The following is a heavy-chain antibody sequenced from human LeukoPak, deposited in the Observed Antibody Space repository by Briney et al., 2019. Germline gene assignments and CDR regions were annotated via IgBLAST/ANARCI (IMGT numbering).Heavy chain of an antibody. CDR2: IHYSENT. D-gene: IGHD6-13*01. Sequence: PSETLSLTCTVSGGSISHCYWNWLRQSPGRGLEWIGHIHYSENTNYNPSLQSRVTMSVDSPKKQFSLTLSSVTAADTAVYYCARVPPGYTSSPEPYYFDYWGLGTLVTVSS. J-gene: IGHJ4*02. CDR3: ARVPPGYTSSPEPYYFDY. V-gene: IGHV4-59*01. CDR1: GGSISHCY.